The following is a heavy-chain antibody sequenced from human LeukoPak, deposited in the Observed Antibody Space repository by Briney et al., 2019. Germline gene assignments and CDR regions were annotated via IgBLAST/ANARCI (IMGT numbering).Heavy chain of an antibody. J-gene: IGHJ4*02. CDR1: GFTFSSYS. CDR3: ARDALWFGELPLSY. CDR2: ISSSSSYI. V-gene: IGHV3-21*01. D-gene: IGHD3-10*01. Sequence: GSLRLSCAASGFTFSSYSMNWVRQAPGKGLEWVSSISSSSSYIYYADSVKGRFTISRDNAKNSLYLQMNSLRAEDTAVYYCARDALWFGELPLSYGGQGTLVTVSS.